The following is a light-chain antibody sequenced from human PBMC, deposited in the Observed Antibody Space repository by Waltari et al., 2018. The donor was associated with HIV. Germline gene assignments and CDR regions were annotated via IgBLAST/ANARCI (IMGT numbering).Light chain of an antibody. CDR3: QVWHSNSDHVV. V-gene: IGLV3-21*02. J-gene: IGLJ2*01. Sequence: SYVLTQPPSVSVAPGQTARTTCAGNNIGSQSVHWYQQRPGQAPALVVHDDSDRPSGIPERFSGSNSGNTATLTISRVEAGDEADYYCQVWHSNSDHVVFGGGTKLTVL. CDR1: NIGSQS. CDR2: DDS.